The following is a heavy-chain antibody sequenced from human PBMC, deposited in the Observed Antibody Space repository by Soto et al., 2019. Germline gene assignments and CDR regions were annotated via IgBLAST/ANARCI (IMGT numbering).Heavy chain of an antibody. D-gene: IGHD6-19*01. CDR3: AEQWLIMRFDP. J-gene: IGHJ5*02. CDR2: IRSKANNYAT. Sequence: EVQLVESGGGSVQPGGSLKLSCAASGFTFSGSAIHWVRQASGKGLEWVGRIRSKANNYATTYAASVKGRFTISRDDSKNTAYLQMNSLKTEDTAVYYCAEQWLIMRFDPWGQGTLVTVSS. CDR1: GFTFSGSA. V-gene: IGHV3-73*02.